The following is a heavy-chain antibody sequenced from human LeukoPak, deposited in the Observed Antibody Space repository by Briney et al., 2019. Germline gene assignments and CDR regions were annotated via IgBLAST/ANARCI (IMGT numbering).Heavy chain of an antibody. CDR3: SREGRGWAFDI. CDR2: INPNSGGT. CDR1: GYTFTGYY. Sequence: APVKVSCKASGYTFTGYYIHCVRQAPGQGLEWMGWINPNSGGTNYAQKFQGRVTMTRDTSISTAYMWLRRLSSADTAVYYFSREGRGWAFDIWGQGTMVTVSS. D-gene: IGHD2-15*01. V-gene: IGHV1-2*02. J-gene: IGHJ3*02.